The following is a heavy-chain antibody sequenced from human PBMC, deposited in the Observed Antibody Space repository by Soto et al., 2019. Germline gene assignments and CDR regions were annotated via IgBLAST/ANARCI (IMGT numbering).Heavy chain of an antibody. Sequence: QVQLVESGGGVVQPGTSLRLSCAASGFTVSGFGMHWVRQAPGKGLEWVAFIRFDGSYKNYADAVKGRYTISRDNSKNTLFLQMNSRRGEDTAVYYCAREGWGSGWGPFDYWGQGTLVTVSS. CDR2: IRFDGSYK. CDR3: AREGWGSGWGPFDY. V-gene: IGHV3-33*01. J-gene: IGHJ4*02. D-gene: IGHD3-16*01. CDR1: GFTVSGFG.